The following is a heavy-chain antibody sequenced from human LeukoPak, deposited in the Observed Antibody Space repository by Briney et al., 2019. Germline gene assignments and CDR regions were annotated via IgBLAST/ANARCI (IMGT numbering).Heavy chain of an antibody. CDR2: INPNSGGT. CDR1: GYTSTSYG. D-gene: IGHD5-18*01. Sequence: ASVKVSCKASGYTSTSYGISWVRQAPGQGLEWMGWINPNSGGTNYAQKFQGRVTMTRDTSISTAYMELSRLRSDDTAVYYCARAVGIQLWLDWGQGTLVTVSS. CDR3: ARAVGIQLWLD. V-gene: IGHV1-2*02. J-gene: IGHJ4*02.